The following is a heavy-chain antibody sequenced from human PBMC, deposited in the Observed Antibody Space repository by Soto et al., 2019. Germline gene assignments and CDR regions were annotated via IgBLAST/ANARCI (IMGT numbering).Heavy chain of an antibody. D-gene: IGHD2-21*02. J-gene: IGHJ4*02. Sequence: QVQLVQSGAEVKKPGASVKVSCKASGYTFTSYDINWVRQVTGQGLEWMGWMNPNRGNTAYAQKCQGRVTMTRNTSISTAYMALSSLRSEDTAVEYCAREVTGRFDYWGEGTLVTVSS. CDR1: GYTFTSYD. CDR3: AREVTGRFDY. CDR2: MNPNRGNT. V-gene: IGHV1-8*01.